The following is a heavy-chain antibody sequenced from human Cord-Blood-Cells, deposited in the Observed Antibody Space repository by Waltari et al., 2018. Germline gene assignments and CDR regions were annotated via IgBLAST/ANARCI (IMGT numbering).Heavy chain of an antibody. CDR3: ASSSMVQGVINWFDP. Sequence: QVQLVQSGAEVKKPGSSVKVSCKASGGTLSSYTISWVRQAPGQGLEWMGRIIPILGIANYAQKFQGRVTITADKTTSTAYMELSSLRSEDTAVYYCASSSMVQGVINWFDPWGQGTLVTVSS. J-gene: IGHJ5*02. CDR2: IIPILGIA. V-gene: IGHV1-69*02. CDR1: GGTLSSYT. D-gene: IGHD3-10*01.